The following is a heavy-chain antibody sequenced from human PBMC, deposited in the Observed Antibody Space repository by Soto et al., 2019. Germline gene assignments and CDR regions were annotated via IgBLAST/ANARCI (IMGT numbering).Heavy chain of an antibody. V-gene: IGHV4-39*01. CDR3: ARQHGLAVTSHFDY. Sequence: QLQLQESGPGLVKPSETLSLTCTVSGGSISSSSYYWGWIRQPPGKGLEWIGTVYYTGSTYYNPSLKSRVPISVDTSKNQFSLKVSSVTAADTAVYYCARQHGLAVTSHFDYWGQGTQVTVSS. J-gene: IGHJ4*02. D-gene: IGHD6-19*01. CDR1: GGSISSSSYY. CDR2: VYYTGST.